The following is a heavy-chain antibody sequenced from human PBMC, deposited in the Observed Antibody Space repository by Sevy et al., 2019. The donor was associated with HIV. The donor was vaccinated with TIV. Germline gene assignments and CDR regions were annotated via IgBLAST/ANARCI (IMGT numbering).Heavy chain of an antibody. J-gene: IGHJ3*02. Sequence: GGSLRLSCAASGFIFSDYYMSWIRQAPGKGLEWVSYISNSGNDIFYADSVKGRFTISRDNAKNSLSLQMNSLRVEDTAVYYCARGGFVSPDAFDIWGQGTMVTVSS. CDR2: ISNSGNDI. V-gene: IGHV3-11*01. CDR1: GFIFSDYY. D-gene: IGHD3-3*01. CDR3: ARGGFVSPDAFDI.